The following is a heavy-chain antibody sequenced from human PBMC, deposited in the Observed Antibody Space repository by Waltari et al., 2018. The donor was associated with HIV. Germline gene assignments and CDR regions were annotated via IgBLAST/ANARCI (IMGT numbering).Heavy chain of an antibody. D-gene: IGHD3-22*01. CDR3: ARDSSGYYYVGYGMDV. CDR2: ISYDGSNK. CDR1: GSTFNTYA. J-gene: IGHJ6*02. V-gene: IGHV3-30*01. Sequence: QVQLVESGGGVVQPGRSLRLSCAASGSTFNTYAMSWVRQAPGKGLECVAVISYDGSNKYYADSVKGRFTISRDNSKNTLYLQMNSLRAEDTAVYYCARDSSGYYYVGYGMDVWGQGTTVTVSS.